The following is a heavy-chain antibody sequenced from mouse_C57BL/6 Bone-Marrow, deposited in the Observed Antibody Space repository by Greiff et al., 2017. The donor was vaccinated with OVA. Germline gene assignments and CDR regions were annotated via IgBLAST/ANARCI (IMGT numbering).Heavy chain of an antibody. CDR1: GFTFSDYY. CDR2: INYDGSST. V-gene: IGHV5-16*01. Sequence: EVKVVESEGGLVQPGSSMKLSCTASGFTFSDYYMAWVRQVPEKGLEWVANINYDGSSTYYLDSLKSRFIISRDNSKNILYLQMSSLKSEDTASYCCARGYGSSHWYFDVWGTGTTVTVSS. CDR3: ARGYGSSHWYFDV. D-gene: IGHD1-1*01. J-gene: IGHJ1*03.